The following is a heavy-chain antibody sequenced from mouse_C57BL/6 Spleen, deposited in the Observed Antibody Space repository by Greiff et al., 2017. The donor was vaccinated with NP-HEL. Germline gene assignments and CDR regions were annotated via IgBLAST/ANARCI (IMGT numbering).Heavy chain of an antibody. V-gene: IGHV1-69*01. CDR1: GYTFTSYW. Sequence: QVQLQQPGAELVMPGASVKLSCKASGYTFTSYWMHWVKQRPGQGLEWIGEIDPSDSYTNYNQKFKGKSTLTVDKSSSTAYMQLSSLTSEDSAVYYCARGFYYYGSSYVSHWYFDVWGTGTTVTVSS. CDR3: ARGFYYYGSSYVSHWYFDV. J-gene: IGHJ1*03. CDR2: IDPSDSYT. D-gene: IGHD1-1*01.